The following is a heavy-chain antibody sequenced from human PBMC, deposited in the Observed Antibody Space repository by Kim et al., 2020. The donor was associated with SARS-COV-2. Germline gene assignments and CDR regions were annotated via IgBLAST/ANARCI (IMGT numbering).Heavy chain of an antibody. CDR2: INSDGSIT. CDR3: LRGKTDGGYDLFDP. V-gene: IGHV3-74*01. J-gene: IGHJ5*02. CDR1: GFTFSSFW. D-gene: IGHD5-12*01. Sequence: GGSLRLSCAASGFTFSSFWMHWVRQAPGKGLVWVSRINSDGSITTYADSVKGRFTISRDNAKNTLYLQMNSLRTDDTAVYYCLRGKTDGGYDLFDPWGQGTLVTVSS.